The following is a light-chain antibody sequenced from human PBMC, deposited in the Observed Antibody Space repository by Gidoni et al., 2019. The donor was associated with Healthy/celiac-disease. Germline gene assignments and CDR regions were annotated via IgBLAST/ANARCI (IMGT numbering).Light chain of an antibody. CDR3: QQLNSYQFT. J-gene: IGKJ3*01. Sequence: DIQLTQSPSFLSASVGDRVTITCRASQGISSYLAWYQQKPGKAPKLLIYAASTLQSGVPSRFSGSGSGTEFTITISSLQPEDFATYYCQQLNSYQFTFGPGTKVDIK. CDR2: AAS. CDR1: QGISSY. V-gene: IGKV1-9*01.